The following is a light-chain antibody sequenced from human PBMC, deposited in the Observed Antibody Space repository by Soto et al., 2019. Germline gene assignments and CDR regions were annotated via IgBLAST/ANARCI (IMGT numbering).Light chain of an antibody. J-gene: IGLJ2*01. V-gene: IGLV2-14*03. Sequence: QSALTQPASVSGSPGQSITISCTTSSSYISSYNYVSWYQQHTGKAPRLIIYDVSSRPSGISNRFSGSKSGNTVSLTISGLQAEDEADYFCSSYPISSTVVFGGGTKLTVL. CDR3: SSYPISSTVV. CDR2: DVS. CDR1: SSYISSYNY.